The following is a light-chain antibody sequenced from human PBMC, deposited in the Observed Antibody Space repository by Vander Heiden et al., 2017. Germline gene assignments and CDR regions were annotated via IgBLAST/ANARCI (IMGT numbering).Light chain of an antibody. Sequence: DIQMTQSPSTLSASVGDRVTITCRASQSLSSWLAWYQQKPGKAPKLLIYDASSLESGVPSRFSGSGSGTEFTLTISSLQPDDFATYYCQQYNSYWSFGQGTKVEV. V-gene: IGKV1-5*01. CDR3: QQYNSYWS. J-gene: IGKJ1*01. CDR1: QSLSSW. CDR2: DAS.